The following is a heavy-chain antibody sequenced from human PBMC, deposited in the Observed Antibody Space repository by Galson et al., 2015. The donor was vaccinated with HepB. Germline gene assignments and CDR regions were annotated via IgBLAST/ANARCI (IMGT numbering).Heavy chain of an antibody. V-gene: IGHV4-34*01. D-gene: IGHD3-22*01. J-gene: IGHJ4*02. CDR2: INHSGST. CDR3: ARVRWLSALPQYYFDY. Sequence: SETLSLTCTVYGGSFSGYYWSWIRQPPGKGLEWIGEINHSGSTNYNPSLKSRVTISVDTSKNQFSLKLSSVTAADTAVYYCARVRWLSALPQYYFDYWGQGTLVTVSS. CDR1: GGSFSGYY.